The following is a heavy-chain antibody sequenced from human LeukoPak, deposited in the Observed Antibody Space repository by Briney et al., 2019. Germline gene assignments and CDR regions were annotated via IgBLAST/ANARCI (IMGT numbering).Heavy chain of an antibody. V-gene: IGHV3-23*01. D-gene: IGHD3-10*01. J-gene: IGHJ4*02. CDR3: AKIASGSNTDY. CDR2: ISGSGGST. CDR1: GFTFSSFG. Sequence: GGSLRLSCAAYGFTFSSFGMSWVRQAPGKGLEWVSAISGSGGSTYYGDSVKGRFTMSRDNSKSTLFLQMHSLRADDTAIYYCAKIASGSNTDYWGQGTRVTVSS.